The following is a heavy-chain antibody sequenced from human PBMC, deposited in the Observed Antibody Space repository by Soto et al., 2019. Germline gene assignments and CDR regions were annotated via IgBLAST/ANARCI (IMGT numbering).Heavy chain of an antibody. CDR1: GFTFSSYA. Sequence: GGSLRPSCAASGFTFSSYAMRWVRQAPGKGLEWVAVISYDGSNKYYADSVKGRFTISRDNSKNTLYLQMNSLRAEDTAVYYCARDQRRGDGYNNFGYWGQGTLVTVSS. J-gene: IGHJ4*02. CDR2: ISYDGSNK. D-gene: IGHD1-1*01. V-gene: IGHV3-30-3*01. CDR3: ARDQRRGDGYNNFGY.